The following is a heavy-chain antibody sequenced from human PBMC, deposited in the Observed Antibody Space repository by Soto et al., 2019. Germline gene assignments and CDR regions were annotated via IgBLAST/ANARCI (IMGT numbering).Heavy chain of an antibody. D-gene: IGHD3-22*01. CDR3: ARALTYYYDSSAYSSGAYYFDY. V-gene: IGHV3-48*03. J-gene: IGHJ4*02. Sequence: EVQLVESGGGLVQPGGSLRLSCAASGFTFSSFEMNWVRQAPGKGLEWVSYISSSGSTIYYADSVKGRFTISRDNAKNSLYLQMNSLRAEDTAVYFCARALTYYYDSSAYSSGAYYFDYWGQGTLVTVSS. CDR2: ISSSGSTI. CDR1: GFTFSSFE.